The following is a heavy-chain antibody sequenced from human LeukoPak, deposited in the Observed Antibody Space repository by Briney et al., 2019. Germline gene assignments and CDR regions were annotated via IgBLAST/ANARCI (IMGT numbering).Heavy chain of an antibody. Sequence: NPSETLSLTCAVYGGSFSGYYWSWIRQPPGKGLEWIGEINHSGSTNYNPSLKSRVTISVDTSKNQFSLKLSSVTAADTAVYYCARGAAAGRSLDIWGQGTMVTVSS. CDR3: ARGAAAGRSLDI. D-gene: IGHD6-13*01. V-gene: IGHV4-34*01. J-gene: IGHJ3*02. CDR2: INHSGST. CDR1: GGSFSGYY.